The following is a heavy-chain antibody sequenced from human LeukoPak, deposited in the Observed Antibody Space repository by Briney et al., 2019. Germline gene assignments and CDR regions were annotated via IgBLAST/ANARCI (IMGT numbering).Heavy chain of an antibody. D-gene: IGHD3-9*01. CDR1: GFTFSSYA. Sequence: PGGSLRLPCAASGFTFSSYAMSWVRLAPGKGLEWVSAISGSGGSTYYADSVKGRFTISRDNSKNTLYLQMNSLRAEDTAVYYCAKDRGLRYFDWLLTIWGQGTLVTVSS. J-gene: IGHJ4*02. V-gene: IGHV3-23*01. CDR2: ISGSGGST. CDR3: AKDRGLRYFDWLLTI.